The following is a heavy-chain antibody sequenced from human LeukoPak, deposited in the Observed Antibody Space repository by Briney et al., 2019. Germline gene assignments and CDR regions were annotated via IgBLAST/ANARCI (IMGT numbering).Heavy chain of an antibody. D-gene: IGHD2-21*02. V-gene: IGHV3-30*04. CDR3: AKDRAWVTAFEGYFDY. Sequence: GGSLCLSCTASGCTFSSNACYWVCMAQATGLGWVGVVCIDGSNKYYADSVKGRFTISRDNYKNTLYLQMNSLRAEDTAVYYCAKDRAWVTAFEGYFDYWGRGTLVTVSS. J-gene: IGHJ4*02. CDR2: VCIDGSNK. CDR1: GCTFSSNA.